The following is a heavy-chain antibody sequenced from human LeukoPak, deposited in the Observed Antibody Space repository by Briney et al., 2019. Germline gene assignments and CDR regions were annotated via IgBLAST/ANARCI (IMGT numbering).Heavy chain of an antibody. V-gene: IGHV4-34*01. CDR1: GGSFSGYY. CDR3: ARSGIAAAGTPRYYYYYMDV. Sequence: SETLSLTCAVYGGSFSGYYWSWIRQPPGKGLEWIGEINHSGSTNYNPSLKSRVTISVDTSKNQFSLKLSSVTAADTAVYYCARSGIAAAGTPRYYYYYMDVRGKGTTVTVSS. CDR2: INHSGST. D-gene: IGHD6-13*01. J-gene: IGHJ6*03.